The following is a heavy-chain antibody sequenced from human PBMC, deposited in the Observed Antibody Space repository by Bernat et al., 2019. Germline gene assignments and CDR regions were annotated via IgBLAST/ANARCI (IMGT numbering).Heavy chain of an antibody. V-gene: IGHV3-7*03. CDR1: GITFSHYW. Sequence: EVQLVESGGGLVQPGGSLRLSCVASGITFSHYWMSWVSQAPGKGLERVATIREDGSEQDYVDSVKGRFTISRDNANNFLYLQMNTLRPDDTAVYYCANMITVAFWGQGTLVTVSS. CDR3: ANMITVAF. CDR2: IREDGSEQ. J-gene: IGHJ4*02. D-gene: IGHD1-20*01.